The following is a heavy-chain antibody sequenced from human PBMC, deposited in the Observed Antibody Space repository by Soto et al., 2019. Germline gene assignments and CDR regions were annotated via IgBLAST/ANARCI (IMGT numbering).Heavy chain of an antibody. D-gene: IGHD2-21*02. V-gene: IGHV4-59*01. CDR1: SGSISSFY. J-gene: IGHJ6*02. CDR3: AKSDHRPPRYYYYGMDV. CDR2: IYYDGNI. Sequence: SETLSLTFTVSSGSISSFYWSWIRQPPGKGLEWIGWIYYDGNIKYNPSLESRVIMSLDTSKSQCSLQLSSVTAADTAVYYCAKSDHRPPRYYYYGMDVWGQGTTVTVS.